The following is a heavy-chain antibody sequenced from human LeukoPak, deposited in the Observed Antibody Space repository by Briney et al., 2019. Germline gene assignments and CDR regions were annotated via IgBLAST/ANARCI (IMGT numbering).Heavy chain of an antibody. V-gene: IGHV3-53*01. D-gene: IGHD6-13*01. J-gene: IGHJ5*02. Sequence: GGSLRLSCAASGFTVSSNYMSWVRQAPGKGLEWVSVIYSGGSTYYADSVKGRFTISRDNSKNTLYLQMNSLRAEDTAVYYCARVPLAAAGHNWFDPWGQGTLVTVSS. CDR1: GFTVSSNY. CDR2: IYSGGST. CDR3: ARVPLAAAGHNWFDP.